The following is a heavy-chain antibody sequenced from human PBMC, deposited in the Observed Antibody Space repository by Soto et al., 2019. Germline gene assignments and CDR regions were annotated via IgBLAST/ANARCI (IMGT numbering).Heavy chain of an antibody. CDR3: GKAQTGNSYCSGGSCYSQRYGTYSGMDV. CDR2: LSGSGGST. D-gene: IGHD2-15*01. V-gene: IGHV3-23*01. J-gene: IGHJ6*02. CDR1: GFTFINFA. Sequence: EVQLLESGGGLVQHGGSLRLSCAASGFTFINFAMSWVRQAPGKGLEWVSALSGSGGSTYYADSVKGRFTISRDNSKNTLSLQMNSLRAEHTAVYYCGKAQTGNSYCSGGSCYSQRYGTYSGMDVWGPGTTVTVSS.